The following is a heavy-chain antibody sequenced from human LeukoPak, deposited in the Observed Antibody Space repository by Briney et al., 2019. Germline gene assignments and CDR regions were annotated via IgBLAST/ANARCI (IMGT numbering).Heavy chain of an antibody. J-gene: IGHJ6*03. CDR3: ARGGVESFGELRYYYYMDV. CDR2: TYYRSKWYN. D-gene: IGHD3-10*01. V-gene: IGHV6-1*01. Sequence: SQTLSLTCAISGDSVSSNSAAWNWIRQSPSRGLEWLGRTYYRSKWYNDYAVSVKSRITINPDTSKNQFSLQLNSVTPEDTAVYYCARGGVESFGELRYYYYMDVWGKGTTVTVSS. CDR1: GDSVSSNSAA.